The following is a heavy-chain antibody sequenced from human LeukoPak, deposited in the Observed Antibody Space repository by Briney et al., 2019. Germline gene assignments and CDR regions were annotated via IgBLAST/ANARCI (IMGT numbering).Heavy chain of an antibody. J-gene: IGHJ6*03. CDR3: ARVGSSSWYNYYYYYMTS. V-gene: IGHV4-61*02. CDR2: IYTSGST. Sequence: PSETLSLTCTVSGGSISSGSYYWSWIRQPAGKGLEWIGRIYTSGSTNYNPSLKSRVTISVDTSKNRFSLKLSSVTAADTAVYYCARVGSSSWYNYYYYYMTSGAKGPRSPSP. D-gene: IGHD6-13*01. CDR1: GGSISSGSYY.